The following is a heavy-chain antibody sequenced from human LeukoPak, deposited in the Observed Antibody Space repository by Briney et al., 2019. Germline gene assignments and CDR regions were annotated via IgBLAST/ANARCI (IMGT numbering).Heavy chain of an antibody. V-gene: IGHV3-64*01. CDR3: ARALDFGVVT. J-gene: IGHJ4*02. D-gene: IGHD3-3*01. CDR2: ISGDGITS. CDR1: GFTFSTYA. Sequence: PGGSLRLSCAASGFTFSTYALHWVRQAPGRGLEYVSAISGDGITSYYANSVRGRFTVSRDNSKNTLFLQMDSLRAEDMAVYYCARALDFGVVTWGQGTLVTVSS.